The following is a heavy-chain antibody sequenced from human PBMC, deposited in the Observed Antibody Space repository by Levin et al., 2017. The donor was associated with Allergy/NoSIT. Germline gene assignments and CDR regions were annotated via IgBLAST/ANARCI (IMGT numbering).Heavy chain of an antibody. V-gene: IGHV3-13*01. CDR3: ARGGYSFALFDY. D-gene: IGHD5-18*01. CDR2: IGTTGDT. J-gene: IGHJ4*02. Sequence: GGSLRLSCAASGFTFNSYDIHWVRQVKGEGLEWVSGIGTTGDTYYSGSVKGRFTISRENAKNSLYLQMNSLRAGDTAVYYCARGGYSFALFDYWGQGALVTVSS. CDR1: GFTFNSYD.